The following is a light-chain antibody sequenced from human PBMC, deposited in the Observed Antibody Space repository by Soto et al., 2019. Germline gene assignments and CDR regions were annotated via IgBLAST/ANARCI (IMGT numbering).Light chain of an antibody. J-gene: IGLJ1*01. CDR3: AAWDDSLSGYV. Sequence: QSVLTQAPSASGTPGQRVSMTCSGSSSNIGRNTVNWYQQLPGTAPKLLIYSNYHRPSGVPDRFSGSKSGTSASLAISGLQSEDEADYYCAAWDDSLSGYVFGTGTKVTVL. V-gene: IGLV1-44*01. CDR2: SNY. CDR1: SSNIGRNT.